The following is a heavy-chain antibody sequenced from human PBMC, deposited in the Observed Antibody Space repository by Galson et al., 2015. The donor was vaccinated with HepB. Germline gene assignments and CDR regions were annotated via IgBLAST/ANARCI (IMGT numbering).Heavy chain of an antibody. V-gene: IGHV3-23*01. CDR3: AKTGDYYDSSGYGAGGAFDI. Sequence: SLRLSCAASGFTFSSYAMSWVRQAPGKGLEWVSAISGSGGSTYYADSVKGRFTISRDNSKNTLYLQMNSLRAEDTAVYYCAKTGDYYDSSGYGAGGAFDIWGQGTMVTVSS. D-gene: IGHD3-22*01. J-gene: IGHJ3*02. CDR1: GFTFSSYA. CDR2: ISGSGGST.